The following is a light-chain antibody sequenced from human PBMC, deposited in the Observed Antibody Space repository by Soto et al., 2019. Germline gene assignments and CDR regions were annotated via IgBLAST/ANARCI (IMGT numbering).Light chain of an antibody. J-gene: IGLJ1*01. CDR1: SSDVGGYNY. CDR2: EVS. Sequence: QSALTQPASVSGSPGQSITISCTGTSSDVGGYNYVSWHQQHPGKAPKLMIYEVSNRPSGVSNRFSGSKSGNTASLTISGLQAEDEADYYCSSYTSSSTQVVGTGTKLTVL. CDR3: SSYTSSSTQV. V-gene: IGLV2-14*01.